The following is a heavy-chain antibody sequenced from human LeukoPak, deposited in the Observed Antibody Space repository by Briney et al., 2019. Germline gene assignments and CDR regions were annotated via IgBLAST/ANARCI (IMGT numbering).Heavy chain of an antibody. CDR3: ARRRLNWGAFDI. CDR2: LSYSGSP. Sequence: SETLSLTCAVYGGSFSGYYWGWIRQPPGKGLEWIGSLSYSGSPYYNPSLKSRVTISGDMSKNQFSLKLSSVTAADTAVYYCARRRLNWGAFDIWGQGTMVTVSS. V-gene: IGHV4-39*01. CDR1: GGSFSGYY. D-gene: IGHD7-27*01. J-gene: IGHJ3*02.